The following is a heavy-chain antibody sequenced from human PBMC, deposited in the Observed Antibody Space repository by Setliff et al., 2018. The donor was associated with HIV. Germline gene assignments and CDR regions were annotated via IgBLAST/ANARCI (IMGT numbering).Heavy chain of an antibody. CDR2: MCHGGNNN. D-gene: IGHD6-6*01. Sequence: PSETLSLTCGVSGYSISSDYCWGWIRQPPGKGLEWIGNMCHGGNNNYYNPSLKSRVTMSVDTSKNQFSLNLNSVTAADTAVYYCARAEQLALGDYYYMDVWGKGTTVTVSS. CDR3: ARAEQLALGDYYYMDV. CDR1: GYSISSDYC. J-gene: IGHJ6*03. V-gene: IGHV4-38-2*01.